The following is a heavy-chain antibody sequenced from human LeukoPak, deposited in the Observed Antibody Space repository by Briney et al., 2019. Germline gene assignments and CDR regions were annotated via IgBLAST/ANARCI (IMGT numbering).Heavy chain of an antibody. CDR2: ITGSGGST. D-gene: IGHD2-15*01. V-gene: IGHV3-23*01. Sequence: PGGSLRVSCAASGFTFSSYAMSWVHQAPGKGLEWVSAITGSGGSTYYADSVKGRFTISRDNSRNTLYLQMNTLRAEDTAVYFCAKSPVSSCRGSFCYPFDYWGQGNLVTVSS. CDR3: AKSPVSSCRGSFCYPFDY. J-gene: IGHJ4*02. CDR1: GFTFSSYA.